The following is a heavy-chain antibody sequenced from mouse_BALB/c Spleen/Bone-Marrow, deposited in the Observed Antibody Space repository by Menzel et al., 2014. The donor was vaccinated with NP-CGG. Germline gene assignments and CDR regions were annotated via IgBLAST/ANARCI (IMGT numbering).Heavy chain of an antibody. CDR3: ARSPDTYPSMDY. CDR2: IDPYDSET. Sequence: VNLVESGAELVRPGASVKLSCKASGYTFTSYWMNWVKQRPEQGLEWIGRIDPYDSETHYNQKFRDKAILTVDKSSRIAFMQLSRLTSEDSAVYYCARSPDTYPSMDYWGQGTSVTVSS. J-gene: IGHJ4*01. CDR1: GYTFTSYW. V-gene: IGHV1-52*01.